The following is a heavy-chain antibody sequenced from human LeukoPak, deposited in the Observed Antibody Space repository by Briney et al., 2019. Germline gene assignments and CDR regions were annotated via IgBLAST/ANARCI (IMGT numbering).Heavy chain of an antibody. J-gene: IGHJ5*02. CDR1: GFTLSDYH. Sequence: GGSLRLSCAASGFTLSDYHMNWVRQAPGKGLEWLLSITTISHYIYYAGAVRGRFTISRDNAKNSLYLQMNSLRGEDTAVYYCARSGGPGTYHQLRYNWFDPWGQGTLVTVSS. V-gene: IGHV3-21*01. CDR3: ARSGGPGTYHQLRYNWFDP. CDR2: ITTISHYI. D-gene: IGHD3-10*01.